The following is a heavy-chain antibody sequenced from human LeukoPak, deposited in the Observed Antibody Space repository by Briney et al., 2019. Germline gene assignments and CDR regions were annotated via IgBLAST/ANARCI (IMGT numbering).Heavy chain of an antibody. V-gene: IGHV3-48*03. CDR1: GFTFTTYE. CDR3: ARRVPYYGMDV. D-gene: IGHD4/OR15-4a*01. CDR2: IDSGRTII. Sequence: PGGSLRLSCAASGFTFTTYEMNWVRQAQGKGLEWLSNIDSGRTIIYYAGSVRGRFTISRDYAKNSLYLQMNRLRADDTAVYYCARRVPYYGMDVWGPGTTVTVSS. J-gene: IGHJ6*02.